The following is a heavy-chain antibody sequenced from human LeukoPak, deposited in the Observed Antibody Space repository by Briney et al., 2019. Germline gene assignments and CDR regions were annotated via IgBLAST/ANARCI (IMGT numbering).Heavy chain of an antibody. D-gene: IGHD6-13*01. CDR1: GLTFSTYT. Sequence: GGSLRLSCAASGLTFSTYTMNWVRQAPGKGLEWVSSISSSSSYIYYADSVKGRFTISRDNAKNSLYLQMNSLRAEDTAVYYCARETGYSSSWYGYYYYYMDVWGKGTTVTVSS. CDR3: ARETGYSSSWYGYYYYYMDV. V-gene: IGHV3-21*01. CDR2: ISSSSSYI. J-gene: IGHJ6*03.